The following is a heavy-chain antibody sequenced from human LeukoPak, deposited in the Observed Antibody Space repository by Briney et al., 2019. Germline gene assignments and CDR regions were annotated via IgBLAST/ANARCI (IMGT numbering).Heavy chain of an antibody. CDR3: ASRKYCSGGSCYGKESYYYYYMDV. Sequence: GGSLRLSCAASGFTFSSYWMHWVRQAPGKGLVWVSRINTDGSSTNYADSVKGRFTISRDNSKNTLYLQMNSLRAEDTAVYYCASRKYCSGGSCYGKESYYYYYMDVWGKGPRSPSP. CDR1: GFTFSSYW. CDR2: INTDGSST. V-gene: IGHV3-74*01. J-gene: IGHJ6*03. D-gene: IGHD2-15*01.